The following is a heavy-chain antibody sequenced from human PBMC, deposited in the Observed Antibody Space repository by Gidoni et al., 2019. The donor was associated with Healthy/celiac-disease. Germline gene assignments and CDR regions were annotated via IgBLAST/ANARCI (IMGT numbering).Heavy chain of an antibody. Sequence: EVQLWESGGGLVQPGGSLRHSCAASGFTFSGYAMGWVRQAPGKGLEWVSAISGSGGSTYYADSVKGRFTISRDNSKNTLYLQMNSLRAEDPAVYYCAKVADIVVVPAAMYDAFDIWGQGTMVTVSS. CDR2: ISGSGGST. J-gene: IGHJ3*02. D-gene: IGHD2-2*01. CDR3: AKVADIVVVPAAMYDAFDI. V-gene: IGHV3-23*01. CDR1: GFTFSGYA.